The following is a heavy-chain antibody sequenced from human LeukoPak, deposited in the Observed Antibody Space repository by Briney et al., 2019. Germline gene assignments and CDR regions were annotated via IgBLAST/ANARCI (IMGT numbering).Heavy chain of an antibody. CDR1: GFFFNSYA. D-gene: IGHD5-18*01. V-gene: IGHV3-30-3*01. J-gene: IGHJ4*02. CDR3: ARGGTAMDYYFDY. Sequence: GRSLRLSCAASGFFFNSYAMHWVRQAPGKGLEWGAVISYDGTNKYYADSVKGRFTTSRDNSKNTLYLQMNSLRAEDTAVYYCARGGTAMDYYFDYWGQGTLVTVSS. CDR2: ISYDGTNK.